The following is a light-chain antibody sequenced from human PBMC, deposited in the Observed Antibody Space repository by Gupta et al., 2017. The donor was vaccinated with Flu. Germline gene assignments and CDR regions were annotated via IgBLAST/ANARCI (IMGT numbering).Light chain of an antibody. CDR2: QVS. CDR1: QSRVYSDGNIY. CDR3: MQGSRWPWA. J-gene: IGKJ1*01. Sequence: ISCRSSQSRVYSDGNIYLHWFQQRPGQSPRRLIYQVSHRESGVPDRFSGSGSGTDFTLKISSVEAEDVGIYYCMQGSRWPWAFGQGTKVEI. V-gene: IGKV2-30*01.